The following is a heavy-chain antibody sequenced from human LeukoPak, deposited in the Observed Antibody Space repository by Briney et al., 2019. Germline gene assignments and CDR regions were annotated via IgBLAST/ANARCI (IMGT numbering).Heavy chain of an antibody. D-gene: IGHD1-26*01. CDR3: AKEKRGSYYFDY. Sequence: GGSLRLSCAASGFTFDDYTMHWVRQALGKGLEWVSVISWDGISTHYADSVKGRFTISRDNSKNSLYLQMNSLRTEDTALYYCAKEKRGSYYFDYWGQGTLVTVSS. CDR1: GFTFDDYT. J-gene: IGHJ4*02. V-gene: IGHV3-43*01. CDR2: ISWDGIST.